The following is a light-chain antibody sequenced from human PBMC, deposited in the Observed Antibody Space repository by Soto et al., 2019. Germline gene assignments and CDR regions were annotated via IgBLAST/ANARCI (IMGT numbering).Light chain of an antibody. Sequence: MTKSAATLSASVRDRVTITCRASQSIGDSLAWYQQKPGKAPYLLISDVSSLERGVPSRFSGSGSGTEFTLTISSMQPDDFATFYCQQYNCYSRTFGQGTKVDI. CDR3: QQYNCYSRT. J-gene: IGKJ1*01. CDR2: DVS. V-gene: IGKV1-5*01. CDR1: QSIGDS.